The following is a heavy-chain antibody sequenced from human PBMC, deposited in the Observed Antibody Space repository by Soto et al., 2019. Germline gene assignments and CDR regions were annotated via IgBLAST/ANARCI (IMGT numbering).Heavy chain of an antibody. CDR1: GGSSSGYY. CDR3: ARDAIAAAGIPRIYYYGMDV. Sequence: SETLSLTCAVYGGSSSGYYWSWIRQPPGKGLEWIGEINHSGSTNYNPSLKSRVTISVDTSKNQFSLKLSSVTAADTAVYYCARDAIAAAGIPRIYYYGMDVWGQGTTVTVSS. V-gene: IGHV4-34*01. J-gene: IGHJ6*02. CDR2: INHSGST. D-gene: IGHD6-13*01.